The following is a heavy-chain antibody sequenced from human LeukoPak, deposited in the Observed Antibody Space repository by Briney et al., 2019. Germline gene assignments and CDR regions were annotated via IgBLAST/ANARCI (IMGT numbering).Heavy chain of an antibody. CDR1: GGTFSSYD. Sequence: SVQGSCKGSGGTFSSYDIRWVRQAPGQGLEWMGRIIPILGIANYAQKFQGRVTITADKSTSTAYMELSSLRSEDTAVYYCARRSSWSAYYYYGMDVWGQGTTVTVSS. V-gene: IGHV1-69*04. D-gene: IGHD6-13*01. CDR3: ARRSSWSAYYYYGMDV. CDR2: IIPILGIA. J-gene: IGHJ6*02.